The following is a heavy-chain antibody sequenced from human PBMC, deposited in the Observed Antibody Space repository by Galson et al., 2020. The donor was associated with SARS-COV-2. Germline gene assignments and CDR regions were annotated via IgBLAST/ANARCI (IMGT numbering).Heavy chain of an antibody. CDR2: VSTVTGKT. CDR1: GYTFRSFG. J-gene: IGHJ4*02. Sequence: ASVKVSCKASGYTFRSFGISWVRQAPGHGLEWVGWVSTVTGKTNYAQSFQGRVTLTTDTSTNTAFMDLTSLRSDDTAMYYCARDSGSGHVVEDYWGQGTLVSVSS. CDR3: ARDSGSGHVVEDY. D-gene: IGHD3-10*01. V-gene: IGHV1-18*01.